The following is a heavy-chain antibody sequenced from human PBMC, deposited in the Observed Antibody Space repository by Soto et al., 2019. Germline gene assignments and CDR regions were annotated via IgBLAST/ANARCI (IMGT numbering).Heavy chain of an antibody. CDR3: ARSGVTGIVIPSHWFDP. V-gene: IGHV4-31*03. D-gene: IGHD2-21*02. Sequence: KTSETLSLTCTVSGDSIGGVGYWSWIRQFPGRGLEWIGCISSSGSTYYNLALNNRISLSLDTSQNQFSLKLLSVTAADTAIYYCARSGVTGIVIPSHWFDPWGQGTLVTVSS. CDR1: GDSIGGVGY. J-gene: IGHJ5*02. CDR2: ISSSGST.